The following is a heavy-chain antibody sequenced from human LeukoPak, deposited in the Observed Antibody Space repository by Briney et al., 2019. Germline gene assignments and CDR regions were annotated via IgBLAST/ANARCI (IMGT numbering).Heavy chain of an antibody. J-gene: IGHJ4*02. Sequence: GGSLRLSCAASGFTFSNYAMDWVRQAPGKGLEWVSVIYSGGSTYYADSVKGRFTISRDNSKNTLYLQMNSLRAEDTAVYYCAREVHDSSGYYYHDYWGQGTLVTVSS. D-gene: IGHD3-22*01. CDR3: AREVHDSSGYYYHDY. CDR2: IYSGGST. CDR1: GFTFSNYA. V-gene: IGHV3-66*02.